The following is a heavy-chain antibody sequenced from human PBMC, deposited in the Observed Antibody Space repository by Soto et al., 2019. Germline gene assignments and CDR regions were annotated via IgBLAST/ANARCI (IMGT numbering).Heavy chain of an antibody. J-gene: IGHJ6*02. CDR1: GGSISGHY. Sequence: SETLSLTCTVSGGSISGHYWSWIRQPPGKGLEWIGYIYYSGTTYYTPSLKSRLTMSMGRANDHFSLNLTSVTAADTAVYFCARGHYYYGMDVWGQGITVTVSS. V-gene: IGHV4-59*04. CDR3: ARGHYYYGMDV. CDR2: IYYSGTT.